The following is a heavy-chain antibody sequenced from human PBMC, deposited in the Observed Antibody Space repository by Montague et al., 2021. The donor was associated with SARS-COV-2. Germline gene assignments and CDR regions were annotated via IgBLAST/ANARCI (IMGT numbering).Heavy chain of an antibody. Sequence: SLRLSCAASGFTFSSYWMSWVRQAPGKGLEWVANIKQDGSEKYYVDSVKGRFTISRDNAKNSLYLQMNSLRAEDTAVYYCAREGMVRGWYYYGMDVWGQGTTVTVSS. V-gene: IGHV3-7*01. D-gene: IGHD3-10*01. J-gene: IGHJ6*02. CDR2: IKQDGSEK. CDR3: AREGMVRGWYYYGMDV. CDR1: GFTFSSYW.